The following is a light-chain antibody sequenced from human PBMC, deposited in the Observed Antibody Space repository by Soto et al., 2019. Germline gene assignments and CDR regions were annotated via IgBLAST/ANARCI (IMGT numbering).Light chain of an antibody. V-gene: IGLV7-43*01. CDR1: TGAVTSDNY. J-gene: IGLJ2*01. CDR3: LLYYGGAHLV. Sequence: QAVVTQEPSLTVSPGGTVTLTCASSTGAVTSDNYPSWFQQQPGQAPRTLIYTTNSRHSWTPARFSGSLLGGKAALTLSGVRYEDEADYYCLLYYGGAHLVFGGGTKLTVL. CDR2: TTN.